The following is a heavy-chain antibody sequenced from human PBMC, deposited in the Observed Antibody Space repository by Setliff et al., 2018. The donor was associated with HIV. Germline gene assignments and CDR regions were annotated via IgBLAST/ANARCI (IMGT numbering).Heavy chain of an antibody. CDR1: GFTFSSYA. CDR3: AREVYGSGPARGTSGPGEFDH. J-gene: IGHJ4*02. D-gene: IGHD3-10*01. V-gene: IGHV3-21*06. CDR2: ISSSSSYK. Sequence: GGSLRLSCAASGFTFSSYAMNWVRQAPGKGLEWVASISSSSSYKYRFESVKGRFTISRDNAKNSVYLQMNSLSAEDTAIYYCAREVYGSGPARGTSGPGEFDHWGQGTMVTVSS.